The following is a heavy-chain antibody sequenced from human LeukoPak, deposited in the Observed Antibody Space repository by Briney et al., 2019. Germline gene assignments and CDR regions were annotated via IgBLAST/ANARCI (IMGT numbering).Heavy chain of an antibody. D-gene: IGHD1-26*01. J-gene: IGHJ5*02. CDR3: ATVGGPPPWFDP. Sequence: GASVKVSCKVSGCTLTELSMHWVRQAPGKGLEWMGGFDPEDGETIYAQKFQGRVTMTEDTSTDTAYMELSSLRSEDTAVYYCATVGGPPPWFDPWGQGTLVTVSS. CDR2: FDPEDGET. CDR1: GCTLTELS. V-gene: IGHV1-24*01.